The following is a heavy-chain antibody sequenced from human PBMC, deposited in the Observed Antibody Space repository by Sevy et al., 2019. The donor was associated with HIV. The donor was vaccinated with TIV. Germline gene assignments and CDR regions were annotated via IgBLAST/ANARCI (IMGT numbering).Heavy chain of an antibody. CDR1: GYTFTSYD. D-gene: IGHD3-3*01. CDR2: MNPNSGNT. J-gene: IGHJ6*02. V-gene: IGHV1-8*01. CDR3: ARESRYYDFWSGYYSHYGMDV. Sequence: ASVKVSCKASGYTFTSYDINWVRQATGQGLEWMGWMNPNSGNTGYAQKFQGRVTMTMNTSISTAYMELSSLRSEETAVYYCARESRYYDFWSGYYSHYGMDVWGQGTTVTVSS.